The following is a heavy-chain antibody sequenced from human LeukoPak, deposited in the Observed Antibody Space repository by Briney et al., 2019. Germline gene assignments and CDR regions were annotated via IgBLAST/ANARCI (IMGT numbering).Heavy chain of an antibody. D-gene: IGHD6-13*01. Sequence: SETLSLTCTVSGGSIGNYFWSWTRQPPGKGLEWIGYIYHTGGTSYNPSLESRVTISVDTSRNQFSLMLKSVTAADTAVYYCARDNSSSWYGYYYYYMDVWGKGTTVTVSS. CDR2: IYHTGGT. J-gene: IGHJ6*03. V-gene: IGHV4-59*01. CDR3: ARDNSSSWYGYYYYYMDV. CDR1: GGSIGNYF.